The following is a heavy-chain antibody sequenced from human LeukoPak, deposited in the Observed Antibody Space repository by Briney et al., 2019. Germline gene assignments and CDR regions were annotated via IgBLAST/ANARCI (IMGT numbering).Heavy chain of an antibody. J-gene: IGHJ5*02. V-gene: IGHV1-2*02. CDR2: INPNSGGT. D-gene: IGHD2-2*01. CDR3: ARDFSSSTSFNWFDP. Sequence: ASVKVSCKASGYTFTGYYMHWVRQAPGQGLEWMGWINPNSGGTNYAQKFQGRVTMTRATSIGTAYMELSRLRSDDTAVYYCARDFSSSTSFNWFDPWGQGTLVTVSS. CDR1: GYTFTGYY.